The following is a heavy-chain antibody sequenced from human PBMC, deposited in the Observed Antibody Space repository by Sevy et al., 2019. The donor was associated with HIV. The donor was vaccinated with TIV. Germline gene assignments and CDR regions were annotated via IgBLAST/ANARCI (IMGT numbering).Heavy chain of an antibody. CDR3: ARVRATFRISIHTGGAFDI. V-gene: IGHV1-2*02. CDR1: GYTFTGYY. Sequence: ASVKVSCKASGYTFTGYYMHWVRQAPGQGLEWMGWINPNSGGTNYAQKFQGRVTMTRDTSISTAYMELSRLRSDDTAGYYCARVRATFRISIHTGGAFDIWGQGTMVTVSS. J-gene: IGHJ3*02. CDR2: INPNSGGT. D-gene: IGHD2-21*01.